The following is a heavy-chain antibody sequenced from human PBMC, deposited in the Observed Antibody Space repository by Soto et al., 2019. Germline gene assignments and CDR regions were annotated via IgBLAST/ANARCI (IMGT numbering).Heavy chain of an antibody. V-gene: IGHV3-53*02. Sequence: EVQLVETGGGLIQPGGSLRLSCEVTGFTVSSNYMSWVRQAPGKGLEWVSVIYSGGTTYSADSVKGRFTISRDDSKNTLYLQMNSLRAEDTAVYYCARAWWSSSRWFDPXXXGTLVTVSS. J-gene: IGHJ5*02. CDR3: ARAWWSSSRWFDP. D-gene: IGHD6-6*01. CDR2: IYSGGTT. CDR1: GFTVSSNY.